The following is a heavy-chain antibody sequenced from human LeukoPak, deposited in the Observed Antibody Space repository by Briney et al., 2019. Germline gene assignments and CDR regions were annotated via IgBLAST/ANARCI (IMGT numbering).Heavy chain of an antibody. Sequence: SETLSLTCTVYGGSFSGYYWSWIRQPPGRGLEWIGEINHSGSINYNPSLRSRVTISVDKSKNQFSLKLTSVTAADTAVYYCATEPESAGSYHDYWGQGTLVTVSS. V-gene: IGHV4-34*01. D-gene: IGHD1-26*01. CDR2: INHSGSI. CDR1: GGSFSGYY. CDR3: ATEPESAGSYHDY. J-gene: IGHJ4*02.